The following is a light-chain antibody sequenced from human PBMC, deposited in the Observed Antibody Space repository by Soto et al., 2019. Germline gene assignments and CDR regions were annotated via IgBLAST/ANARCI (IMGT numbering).Light chain of an antibody. CDR2: GNS. CDR3: QSYDSSLSVYV. Sequence: QAVVTQPPSVSGAPGQRVTISCTGSSSNIGAGYDVHWYQQLPGTAPKLLIYGNSNRPSGVPDRFSGSKSGTSASLAITGLQAADEADDYCQSYDSSLSVYVFGTGTKVTVL. J-gene: IGLJ1*01. V-gene: IGLV1-40*01. CDR1: SSNIGAGYD.